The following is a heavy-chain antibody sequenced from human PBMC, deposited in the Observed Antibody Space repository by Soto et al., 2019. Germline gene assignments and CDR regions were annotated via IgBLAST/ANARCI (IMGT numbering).Heavy chain of an antibody. CDR2: VNPTGGST. J-gene: IGHJ3*01. V-gene: IGHV1-46*01. CDR3: ARRPGAGAFDF. Sequence: QVQLVQSGAEVRKPGASVKVSCKASGYTFTSYYMHWVRQAPGQGLEWMGLVNPTGGSTTYAQKFQGRVTMTRETSTSTVYMELSSLRSEDTAVYFCARRPGAGAFDFWGQGTMVTVSS. CDR1: GYTFTSYY. D-gene: IGHD1-26*01.